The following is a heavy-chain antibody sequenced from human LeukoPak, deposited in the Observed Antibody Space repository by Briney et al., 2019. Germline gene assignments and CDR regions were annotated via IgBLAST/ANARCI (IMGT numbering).Heavy chain of an antibody. Sequence: GGSLRLSXAASGFTFSSYAMSWVRQAPGKGLEWVSAISGSGGSTFYADSVKGRFTISRDNSKNTLYLQMNSLRAEDTAVYYCAKDRRDGYTADAFDIWGQGTMVTVSS. V-gene: IGHV3-23*01. CDR2: ISGSGGST. J-gene: IGHJ3*02. CDR3: AKDRRDGYTADAFDI. CDR1: GFTFSSYA. D-gene: IGHD5-24*01.